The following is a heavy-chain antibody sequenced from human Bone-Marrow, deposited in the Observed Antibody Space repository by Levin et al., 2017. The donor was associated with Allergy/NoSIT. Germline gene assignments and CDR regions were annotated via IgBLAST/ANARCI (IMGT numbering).Heavy chain of an antibody. V-gene: IGHV5-51*01. CDR2: IYPGDSDT. Sequence: GGSLRLSCKGSGYSFTSYWIGWVRQMPGNGLEWMGIIYPGDSDTRYSPSFQGQVTISADKSISTAYLQWSSLKASDTAMYYCARREGTMSYDIWGQGTMVTVSS. D-gene: IGHD3-10*02. CDR1: GYSFTSYW. CDR3: ARREGTMSYDI. J-gene: IGHJ3*02.